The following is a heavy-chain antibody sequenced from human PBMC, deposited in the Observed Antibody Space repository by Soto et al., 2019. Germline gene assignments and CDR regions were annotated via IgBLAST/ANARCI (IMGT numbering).Heavy chain of an antibody. CDR3: ARDGLVGYYYYGMDV. D-gene: IGHD6-19*01. Sequence: GGSLRLSCAASGFTFSSYSMNWVRQAPGKGLEWVSYISSSSSTIYYADSVKGRLPISRDNAKNLLYLQMNSLRDEDTAVYYCARDGLVGYYYYGMDVWGQGTTVTVSS. J-gene: IGHJ6*02. CDR1: GFTFSSYS. CDR2: ISSSSSTI. V-gene: IGHV3-48*02.